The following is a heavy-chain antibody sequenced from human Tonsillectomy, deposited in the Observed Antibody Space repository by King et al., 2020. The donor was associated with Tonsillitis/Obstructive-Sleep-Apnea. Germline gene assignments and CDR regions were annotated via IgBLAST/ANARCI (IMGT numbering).Heavy chain of an antibody. D-gene: IGHD2-2*01. J-gene: IGHJ5*02. CDR1: GGSFSGYY. CDR2: INHRGST. CDR3: ACHIVVVPAAIGWFDP. Sequence: VQLQQWGAGLLKPSETLSLTCAVYGGSFSGYYWSWIRQPPGKGLEWIGEINHRGSTNYNPSLKSRVTISVDTSKNQFSLKLSSVTAADTAVYYCACHIVVVPAAIGWFDPWGQGTLVTVSS. V-gene: IGHV4-34*01.